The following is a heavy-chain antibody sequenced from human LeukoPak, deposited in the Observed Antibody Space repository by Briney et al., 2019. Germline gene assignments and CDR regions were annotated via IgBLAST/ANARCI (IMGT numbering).Heavy chain of an antibody. CDR2: IKKSGSEA. D-gene: IGHD2-2*01. CDR1: GFPFSPGW. V-gene: IGHV3-7*01. CDR3: ASLDTAAIRTRGY. Sequence: PGGSLRLSCAASGFPFSPGWMSWVRQAPGKGLEWVAMIKKSGSEALYVDSVKGRFTISRDSARNSLYLQMSSLRVDDTAVYYCASLDTAAIRTRGYWGRGTLVTVSS. J-gene: IGHJ4*02.